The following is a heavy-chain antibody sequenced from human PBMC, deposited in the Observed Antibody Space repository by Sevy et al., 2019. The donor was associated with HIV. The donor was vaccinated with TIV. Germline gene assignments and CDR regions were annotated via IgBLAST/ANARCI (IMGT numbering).Heavy chain of an antibody. CDR2: ISYDGSNK. D-gene: IGHD3-10*01. CDR3: TTDLLDGSGSYYFDY. Sequence: GGSLRLSCAASGFTFSSYAMHWVRQAPGKGLEWVAVISYDGSNKYYADSVKGRFTISRDNSKNTLYLQMNSLKTEDTAVYYCTTDLLDGSGSYYFDYWGQGTLVTVSS. CDR1: GFTFSSYA. V-gene: IGHV3-30-3*01. J-gene: IGHJ4*02.